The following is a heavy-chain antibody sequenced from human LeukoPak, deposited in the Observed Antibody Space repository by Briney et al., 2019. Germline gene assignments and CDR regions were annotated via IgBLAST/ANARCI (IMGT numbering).Heavy chain of an antibody. D-gene: IGHD2-15*01. CDR3: AKGRGGAHCSGGSCYSVDY. J-gene: IGHJ4*02. Sequence: PGGSLRLSCAASGFTFSSYGMSWVRQAPGKGLEWVSAISGSGGNTYYADSVKGRFTISRGNSKNTLYLQMNSLRAEDTAVYYCAKGRGGAHCSGGSCYSVDYWGQGTLAPVSS. CDR1: GFTFSSYG. V-gene: IGHV3-23*01. CDR2: ISGSGGNT.